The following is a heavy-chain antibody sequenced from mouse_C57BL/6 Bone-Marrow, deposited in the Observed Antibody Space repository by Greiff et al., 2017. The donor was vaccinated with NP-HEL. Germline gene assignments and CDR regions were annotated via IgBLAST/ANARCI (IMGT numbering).Heavy chain of an antibody. Sequence: VQLQQPGAELVRSGEEGKRGGGVSGYTFTSYWMHWVKQRPIQGLEWIGNIDPSDSETDYNQKFKDKATLTVDKSSSTAYMQLSSLTSEDSAVYYCARSWPFDYWGQGTTLTVSS. V-gene: IGHV1-52*01. CDR3: ARSWPFDY. CDR1: GYTFTSYW. J-gene: IGHJ2*01. CDR2: IDPSDSET.